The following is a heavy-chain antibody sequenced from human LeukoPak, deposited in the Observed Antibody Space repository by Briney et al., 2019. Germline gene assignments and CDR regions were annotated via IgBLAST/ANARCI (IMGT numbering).Heavy chain of an antibody. V-gene: IGHV4-30-4*01. Sequence: SQTLSLTCTVSGGSISSGDYYWSWIRPPPRKGLEWIGYIYYSGSTYYNPSLKSRVTISVDTSKNQFSLKLSSVTAADTAVYYCARVVWFGELAYYFDHWGQGTLVTVSS. CDR2: IYYSGST. CDR1: GGSISSGDYY. J-gene: IGHJ4*02. D-gene: IGHD3-10*01. CDR3: ARVVWFGELAYYFDH.